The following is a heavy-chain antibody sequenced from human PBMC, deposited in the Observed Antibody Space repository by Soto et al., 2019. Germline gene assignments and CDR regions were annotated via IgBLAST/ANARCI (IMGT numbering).Heavy chain of an antibody. V-gene: IGHV3-21*01. D-gene: IGHD4-17*01. CDR3: ARGGGTTVVTDSGY. Sequence: EVQLVESGGGLVKPGGSLRLSCAASGFTFSSYSMNWVRQAPGKGLEWVSSISSSSSYIYYADSVKGRFTISRDNAKNSRDLQMNSLGAEDTAVYYCARGGGTTVVTDSGYWGQGTLVTVSS. CDR1: GFTFSSYS. CDR2: ISSSSSYI. J-gene: IGHJ4*02.